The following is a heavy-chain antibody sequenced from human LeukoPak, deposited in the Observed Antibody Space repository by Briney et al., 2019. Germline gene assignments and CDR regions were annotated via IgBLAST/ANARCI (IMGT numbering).Heavy chain of an antibody. CDR2: INPSGGST. CDR1: GYTFTRYY. V-gene: IGHV1-46*01. J-gene: IGHJ6*03. D-gene: IGHD3-10*01. CDR3: ARGPSITMVRGGQWYYYMDV. Sequence: GASVKVSCTASGYTFTRYYMHWVRQAPGQGLEWMGIINPSGGSTNYAQKFQGRVTLTRDTSTNTVYMELSSLRSEDTAVYYCARGPSITMVRGGQWYYYMDVWGKGTTVTISS.